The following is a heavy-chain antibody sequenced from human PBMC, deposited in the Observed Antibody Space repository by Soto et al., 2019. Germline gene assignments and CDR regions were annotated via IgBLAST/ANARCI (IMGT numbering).Heavy chain of an antibody. V-gene: IGHV3-64D*06. Sequence: QTGGSLRLSCSASGFTFSSYAMHWVRQAPGKGLEYVSAISSNGGSTYYADSVKGRFTISRDNSKNTLYLQMSSLRAEDTAVYYCVKGYCSSTSCPFSWFDPWGQGTLVTVSS. CDR2: ISSNGGST. CDR1: GFTFSSYA. CDR3: VKGYCSSTSCPFSWFDP. J-gene: IGHJ5*02. D-gene: IGHD2-2*01.